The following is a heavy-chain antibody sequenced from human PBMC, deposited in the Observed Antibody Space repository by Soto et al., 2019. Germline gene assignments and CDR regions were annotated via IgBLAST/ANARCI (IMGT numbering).Heavy chain of an antibody. CDR3: ARDANPVDYGMDV. CDR2: IWYDGSNK. V-gene: IGHV3-33*01. CDR1: GFTFSSYG. Sequence: GGSLRLSCAASGFTFSSYGMHWVRQAPGKGLEWVAVIWYDGSNKYYADSVKGRFTISRDNSKNTLYLQMNSLRAEDTAVYYCARDANPVDYGMDVWGQGTRVTV. J-gene: IGHJ6*02.